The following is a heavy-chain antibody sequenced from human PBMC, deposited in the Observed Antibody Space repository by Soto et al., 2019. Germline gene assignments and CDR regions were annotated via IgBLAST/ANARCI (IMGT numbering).Heavy chain of an antibody. CDR1: GFTSTNYA. CDR2: IVGSGGT. D-gene: IGHD2-15*01. V-gene: IGHV3-23*01. Sequence: EVELLESGGDLAQPGGSLRLSCAASGFTSTNYAMTWVRQAPGKGLEWVSTIVGSGGTYYLDSVRGRFAISSDDSQNTVYLRMNSLSGEYAARYYCARHRDCSRVGCQTGHLFDLWGQGTLVTVSS. J-gene: IGHJ5*02. CDR3: ARHRDCSRVGCQTGHLFDL.